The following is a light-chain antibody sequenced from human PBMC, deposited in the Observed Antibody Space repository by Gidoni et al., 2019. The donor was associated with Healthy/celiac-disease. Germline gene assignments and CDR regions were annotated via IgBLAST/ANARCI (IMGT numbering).Light chain of an antibody. J-gene: IGLJ3*02. V-gene: IGLV1-40*01. Sequence: QSVLTQPPSVSGAPGQRVTISCTGSSSNIGAGYEVHWYQQLPGTAPKLLISGNSNRPSGVPDRFSGSKSGTSASRDITGLQAEDEADYYCQSYDSSLSGSGVFGGGTKLTVL. CDR1: SSNIGAGYE. CDR2: GNS. CDR3: QSYDSSLSGSGV.